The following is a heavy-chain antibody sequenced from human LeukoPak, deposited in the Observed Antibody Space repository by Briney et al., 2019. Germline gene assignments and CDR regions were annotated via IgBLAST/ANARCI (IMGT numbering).Heavy chain of an antibody. CDR2: INHSGSA. CDR3: ARVPIVGATPIDY. D-gene: IGHD1-26*01. V-gene: IGHV4-34*01. CDR1: GGSFSGYY. J-gene: IGHJ4*02. Sequence: SETLSLTCAVYGGSFSGYYWSWIRQPPGKGLEWIGEINHSGSANYNPSLKSRVTISVDTSKNQFSLKLSSVTAADTAVYYCARVPIVGATPIDYWGQGTLVTVSS.